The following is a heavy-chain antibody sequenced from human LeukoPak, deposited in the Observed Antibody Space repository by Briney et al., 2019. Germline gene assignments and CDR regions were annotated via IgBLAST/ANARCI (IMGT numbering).Heavy chain of an antibody. J-gene: IGHJ4*02. V-gene: IGHV3-23*01. Sequence: GGSLRLSCAASGFTFSTYAMTWVRQAPGKGLEWVSGMTSGGDTYYSDSVKGRFTISRDNSKSTLYLQMNSPRAEDTAVYYCAVYCSGGCYSGLVWGQGTLVTVSS. CDR1: GFTFSTYA. CDR2: MTSGGDT. CDR3: AVYCSGGCYSGLV. D-gene: IGHD2-21*02.